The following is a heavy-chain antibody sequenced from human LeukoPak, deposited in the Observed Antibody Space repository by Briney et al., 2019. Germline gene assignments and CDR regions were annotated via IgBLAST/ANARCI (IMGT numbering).Heavy chain of an antibody. CDR2: INPNSGGT. CDR3: ARETYYSSGNVYNRIDY. Sequence: ASVKVSCKASGYTFTGSYMHWVRQAPGQGLEWMGWINPNSGGTNYAQKFQGRVTMTRDTSISTAYMALSRLTSDDTAVYFCARETYYSSGNVYNRIDYWGQGTLVTVSS. D-gene: IGHD3-10*01. CDR1: GYTFTGSY. V-gene: IGHV1-2*02. J-gene: IGHJ4*02.